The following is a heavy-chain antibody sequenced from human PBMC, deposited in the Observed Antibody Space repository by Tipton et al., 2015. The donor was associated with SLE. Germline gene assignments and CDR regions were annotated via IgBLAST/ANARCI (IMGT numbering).Heavy chain of an antibody. V-gene: IGHV3-23*01. CDR3: AKDPLHEVVYYFDS. Sequence: SLRLSCAASGFSFSSFAVSWVRQAPGKGLEWVSGISGSGGGTFYADSVKGRFTISRDNSKNTLYLQMTSLRAEDTAVYYCAKDPLHEVVYYFDSWGQGTLVTVSA. CDR2: ISGSGGGT. J-gene: IGHJ4*02. CDR1: GFSFSSFA.